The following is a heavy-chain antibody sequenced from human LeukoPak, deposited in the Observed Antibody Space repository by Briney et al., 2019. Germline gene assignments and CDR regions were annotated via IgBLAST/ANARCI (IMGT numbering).Heavy chain of an antibody. Sequence: SETLSLTCTVSGGSISSYYWSWIRQPPGKGLEWIGCIYYSGSTNYNPSLKSRVTISVDTSKNQFSLKLSSVTAADTAVYYCVRVGYDILTGYRAFDIWGQGTMVTVSS. CDR1: GGSISSYY. J-gene: IGHJ3*02. D-gene: IGHD3-9*01. V-gene: IGHV4-59*01. CDR2: IYYSGST. CDR3: VRVGYDILTGYRAFDI.